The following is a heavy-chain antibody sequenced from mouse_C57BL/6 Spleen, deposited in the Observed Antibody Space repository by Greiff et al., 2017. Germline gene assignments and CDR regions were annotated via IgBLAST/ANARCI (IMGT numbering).Heavy chain of an antibody. D-gene: IGHD2-4*01. CDR3: ARREGYDYGYYYAMDY. J-gene: IGHJ4*01. Sequence: VQLQQSGAELARPGASVKLSCKASGYTFTSYGISWVKQRTGQGLEWIGEIYPRSGNTYYNEKFNGKATLTADKSSSTAYMELRSLTSEDSAVYFCARREGYDYGYYYAMDYWGQGTSVTVSS. CDR2: IYPRSGNT. CDR1: GYTFTSYG. V-gene: IGHV1-81*01.